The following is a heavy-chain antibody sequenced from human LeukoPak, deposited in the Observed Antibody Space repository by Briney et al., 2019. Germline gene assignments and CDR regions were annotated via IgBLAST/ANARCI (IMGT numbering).Heavy chain of an antibody. CDR3: ARPYYYDSRIDP. V-gene: IGHV4-30-4*01. Sequence: LQTLSLTCTVSGGSISSGDYYWSWIRQPPGKGLEWVVYMYYSGSTYYNPSLKSRVTISVDTSKNQFSLKLSSVTAADTAVYYCARPYYYDSRIDPWGQGTLVTVSS. CDR2: MYYSGST. D-gene: IGHD3-22*01. CDR1: GGSISSGDYY. J-gene: IGHJ5*02.